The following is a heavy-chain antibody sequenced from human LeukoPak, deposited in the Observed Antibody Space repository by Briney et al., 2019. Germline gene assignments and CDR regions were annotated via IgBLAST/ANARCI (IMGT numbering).Heavy chain of an antibody. CDR1: GGTFSSYA. CDR2: ITPIVGTA. V-gene: IGHV1-69*13. Sequence: APVKVFRKASGGTFSSYAISRVRDAPGQGLEWMGGITPIVGTANYAQKSQGRVTITADESTSTAYMGLSSLRSEDTAVYYFARELKGAFDIWGQGTMVTVSS. CDR3: ARELKGAFDI. J-gene: IGHJ3*02.